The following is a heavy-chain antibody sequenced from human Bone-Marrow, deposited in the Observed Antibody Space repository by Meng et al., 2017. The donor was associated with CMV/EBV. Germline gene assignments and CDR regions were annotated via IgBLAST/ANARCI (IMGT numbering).Heavy chain of an antibody. CDR2: ISAYNGNT. CDR1: GYTFTSYG. V-gene: IGHV1-18*01. Sequence: ASVKVSCKASGYTFTSYGISWVRQAPGQGLEWMGWISAYNGNTNYAQKLQGRVTMTTDTSTSTAYMELSRLRSDDTAVYYCARAPYDFWSGYYYPFDYWGQGTLVTVSS. J-gene: IGHJ4*02. D-gene: IGHD3-3*01. CDR3: ARAPYDFWSGYYYPFDY.